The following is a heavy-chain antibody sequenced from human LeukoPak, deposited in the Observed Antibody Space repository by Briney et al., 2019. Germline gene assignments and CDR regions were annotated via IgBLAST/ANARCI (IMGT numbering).Heavy chain of an antibody. CDR3: TKDHKTIDPYAFDI. D-gene: IGHD1-14*01. J-gene: IGHJ3*02. CDR1: GFTFGSYA. Sequence: GGSLRLSCAASGFTFGSYAMSWVRQAPGKGLEWVSGITGSGDMTFYADSVKGRFTVSRDNSKDTLYLQMNSLRAEDTAEYYCTKDHKTIDPYAFDIWGQGTMVTVSS. V-gene: IGHV3-23*01. CDR2: ITGSGDMT.